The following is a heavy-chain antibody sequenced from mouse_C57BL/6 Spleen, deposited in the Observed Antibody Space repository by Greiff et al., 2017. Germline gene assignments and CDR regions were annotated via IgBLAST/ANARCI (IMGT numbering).Heavy chain of an antibody. CDR3: AREGSLGFAY. Sequence: VQLQQSGPELVKPGASVKISCKASGYAFSSSWMNWVKQRPGKGLEWIGRIYPGDGDTNYNGKFKGKATLTADKSSSTAYMQLSSLTSEDSAVYFCAREGSLGFAYWGQGTLVTVSA. CDR2: IYPGDGDT. J-gene: IGHJ3*01. CDR1: GYAFSSSW. V-gene: IGHV1-82*01.